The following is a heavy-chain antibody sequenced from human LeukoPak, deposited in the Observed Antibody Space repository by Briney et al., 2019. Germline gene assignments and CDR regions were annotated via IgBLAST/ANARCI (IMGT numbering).Heavy chain of an antibody. CDR2: IGGSGGGI. CDR3: AIGPNWGIHY. V-gene: IGHV3-23*01. J-gene: IGHJ4*02. CDR1: GFTFRTYT. D-gene: IGHD7-27*01. Sequence: PGGSLRLSCAASGFTFRTYTMFWVRQPPGKGLEWVSIIGGSGGGIHYADSVKGRFTISRDNSKNTLYLQMNSLRVEDMAVYYCAIGPNWGIHYWGQGVLVTVSS.